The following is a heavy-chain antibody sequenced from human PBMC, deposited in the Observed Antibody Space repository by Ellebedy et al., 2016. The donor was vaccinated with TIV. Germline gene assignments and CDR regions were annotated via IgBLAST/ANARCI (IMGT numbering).Heavy chain of an antibody. CDR2: ISTDGVIT. Sequence: GESLKISCAASGFTFSSYAASWVRQAPGKGLEWVSAISTDGVITKYADSVKGRFTISRDNSKNTLYLQMNSLRAEDKAAYYCAKGGTKIGYSVDLWGRGTLVNVSS. V-gene: IGHV3-23*01. CDR3: AKGGTKIGYSVDL. J-gene: IGHJ2*01. D-gene: IGHD2-21*01. CDR1: GFTFSSYA.